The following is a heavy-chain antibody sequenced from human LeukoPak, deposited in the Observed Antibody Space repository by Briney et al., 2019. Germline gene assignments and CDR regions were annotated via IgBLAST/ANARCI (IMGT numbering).Heavy chain of an antibody. Sequence: PSETLSLTCTVSGYSISSGYYWGWIRQPPGKGLEWIGSIYHSGSTYYNPSLKSRVTISVDTSKNQFSLKLSSVTAADTAVYYCARDGSNPYYYMDVWGKGTTVTISS. V-gene: IGHV4-38-2*02. J-gene: IGHJ6*03. CDR1: GYSISSGYY. CDR2: IYHSGST. CDR3: ARDGSNPYYYMDV.